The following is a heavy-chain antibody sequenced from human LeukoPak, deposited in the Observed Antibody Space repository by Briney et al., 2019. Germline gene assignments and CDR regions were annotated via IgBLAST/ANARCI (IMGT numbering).Heavy chain of an antibody. D-gene: IGHD3-22*01. CDR1: GYTFTGYY. Sequence: ASVKVSCKASGYTFTGYYMHWVRQAPGQGLEWMGRINPNSGGTNYAQKFQGRVTMTRDTSISTAYMELSRLRSDDTAVYYCAGGDSLSYYYDSSDVAFDYWGQGTLVTVSS. CDR2: INPNSGGT. V-gene: IGHV1-2*06. CDR3: AGGDSLSYYYDSSDVAFDY. J-gene: IGHJ4*02.